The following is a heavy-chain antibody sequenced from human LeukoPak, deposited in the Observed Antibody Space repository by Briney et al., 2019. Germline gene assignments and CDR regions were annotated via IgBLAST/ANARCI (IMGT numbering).Heavy chain of an antibody. D-gene: IGHD3-3*01. Sequence: SETLSLTCTVSGDSITNSWWSWVRQSPGKGLEWIGYIYATGTTNYNPSLMSRVTFSVDKSKNQFSLKLGSVTAADTAVYYCARDAYYDFWSGYSHNWFDPWGQGTLVTVSS. CDR2: IYATGTT. CDR1: GDSITNSW. V-gene: IGHV4-59*12. CDR3: ARDAYYDFWSGYSHNWFDP. J-gene: IGHJ5*02.